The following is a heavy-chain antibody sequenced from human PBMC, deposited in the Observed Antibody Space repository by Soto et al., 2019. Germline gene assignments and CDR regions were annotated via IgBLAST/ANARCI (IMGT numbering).Heavy chain of an antibody. Sequence: SETLSLTCTVSGYSISSGYYWGWIRQPPGKGLEWIGSIYHSGSTYYNPSLKSRVTISVDTSKNQFSLKLSSVTAADTAVYYCARDLGQKTTVVTGRNWFDPWGQGTLVTVSS. J-gene: IGHJ5*02. V-gene: IGHV4-38-2*02. CDR2: IYHSGST. D-gene: IGHD4-17*01. CDR3: ARDLGQKTTVVTGRNWFDP. CDR1: GYSISSGYY.